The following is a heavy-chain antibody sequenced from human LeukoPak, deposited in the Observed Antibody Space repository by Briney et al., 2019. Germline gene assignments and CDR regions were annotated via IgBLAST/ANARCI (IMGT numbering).Heavy chain of an antibody. V-gene: IGHV3-74*01. Sequence: GGSLRLSCAVSGFTFSSYWMHWVRQAPGKGLVWVSRINRDGSTTSYADSVKGRFTISRDNARNTLYLQMNSLRAEDTAVYYCARDMVAGGPDYWGQGTLVTVSS. J-gene: IGHJ4*02. CDR1: GFTFSSYW. CDR2: INRDGSTT. D-gene: IGHD6-19*01. CDR3: ARDMVAGGPDY.